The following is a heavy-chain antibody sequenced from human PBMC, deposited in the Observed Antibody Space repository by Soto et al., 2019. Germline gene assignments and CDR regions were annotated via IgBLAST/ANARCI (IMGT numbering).Heavy chain of an antibody. CDR1: GFTFSSYG. CDR3: AKDEKSGQDYFDY. V-gene: IGHV3-30*18. J-gene: IGHJ4*02. CDR2: ISYDGSNK. Sequence: GGSLRLSCAASGFTFSSYGMHWVRQAPGKGLGWVAVISYDGSNKYYADSVKGRFTNSRDNSKNTMYLQMNSLRAEDTAVYYCAKDEKSGQDYFDYWGQGTLVTVSS.